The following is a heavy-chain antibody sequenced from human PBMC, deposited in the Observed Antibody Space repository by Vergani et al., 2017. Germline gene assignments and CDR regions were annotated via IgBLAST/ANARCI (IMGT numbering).Heavy chain of an antibody. V-gene: IGHV4-39*07. J-gene: IGHJ4*02. CDR1: GGSISSSSYY. D-gene: IGHD3-22*01. CDR2: IYYSGST. Sequence: QVQLQESGPGLVKPSETLSLTCTVSGGSISSSSYYWGWIRQPPGKGLEWIGSIYYSGSTYYNPSLKSRVTISVDTSKNQFSLKLSSVTAADTAVYYCARDTWYYDSSGYYWYWGQGTLVTVSS. CDR3: ARDTWYYDSSGYYWY.